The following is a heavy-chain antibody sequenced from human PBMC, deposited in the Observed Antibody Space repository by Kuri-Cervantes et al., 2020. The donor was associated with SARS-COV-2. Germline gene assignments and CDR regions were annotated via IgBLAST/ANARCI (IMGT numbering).Heavy chain of an antibody. CDR3: ARAMIDNFYLYFYMDV. V-gene: IGHV1-69*04. J-gene: IGHJ6*04. CDR1: GGTFGNYA. Sequence: SVKVSCKASGGTFGNYAINWVRQAPGQGLEWLGRIIPMIALTHYAQKFQGRLTFSADKSTGTAYMELSSLRSDDTAVYYCARAMIDNFYLYFYMDVWGKGTTVTVSS. CDR2: IIPMIALT. D-gene: IGHD2/OR15-2a*01.